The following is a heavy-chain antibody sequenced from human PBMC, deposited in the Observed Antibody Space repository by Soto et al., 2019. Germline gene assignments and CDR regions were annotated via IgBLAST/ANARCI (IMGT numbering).Heavy chain of an antibody. CDR1: GGTFSSYT. D-gene: IGHD1-1*01. J-gene: IGHJ6*02. V-gene: IGHV1-69*08. CDR3: ARDVRNWNHRPGGMDV. CDR2: INPILGIA. Sequence: QVQLVQSGAEVKKPGSSVKVSCKASGGTFSSYTLSWVRQAPGQGLEWMGRINPILGIANYAQKFQGRVPITADKSSSTAYMELSSLRSEDTAVYYRARDVRNWNHRPGGMDVWGQGTTVTVSS.